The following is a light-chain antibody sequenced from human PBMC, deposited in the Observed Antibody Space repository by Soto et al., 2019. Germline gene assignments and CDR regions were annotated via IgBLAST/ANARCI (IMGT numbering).Light chain of an antibody. Sequence: QSVLTQPPSASGTPGQRVTISCFGSSSNIGSNTVDWYQHLPGTAPKLLISANNQRPSGVPDRFSGSKSGTSASLAISGLQSEDEADYYCAAWDDSLNGWVFGGGTQLTVL. CDR1: SSNIGSNT. V-gene: IGLV1-44*01. CDR3: AAWDDSLNGWV. CDR2: ANN. J-gene: IGLJ3*02.